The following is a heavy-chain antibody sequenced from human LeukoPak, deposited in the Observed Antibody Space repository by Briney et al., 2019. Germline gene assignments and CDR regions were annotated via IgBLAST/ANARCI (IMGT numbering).Heavy chain of an antibody. CDR1: GGSVSSISYF. Sequence: SETLSLTCSVSGGSVSSISYFWGWIRQPPGKGLQWIGSIYYSGSAYYNPSLQSRVAISVDTSRNQFSLKLTSVTAADTAVYYCARRPSWPSTSAFDIWGRGTMVTVSP. J-gene: IGHJ3*02. V-gene: IGHV4-39*01. CDR3: ARRPSWPSTSAFDI. D-gene: IGHD2-2*01. CDR2: IYYSGSA.